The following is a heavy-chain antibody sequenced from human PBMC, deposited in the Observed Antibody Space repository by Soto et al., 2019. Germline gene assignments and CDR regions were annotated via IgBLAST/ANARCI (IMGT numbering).Heavy chain of an antibody. D-gene: IGHD1-1*01. CDR3: ASQLTTHDAFDI. CDR2: IYYSGST. J-gene: IGHJ3*02. CDR1: GGSISSYY. V-gene: IGHV4-59*06. Sequence: SETLSLTCTVSGGSISSYYWSWIRQPPGKGLEWIGYIYYSGSTYYNPSLKSRVTISVDTSKNQFSLKLSSVTAADTAVYYCASQLTTHDAFDIWGQGTMVTVSS.